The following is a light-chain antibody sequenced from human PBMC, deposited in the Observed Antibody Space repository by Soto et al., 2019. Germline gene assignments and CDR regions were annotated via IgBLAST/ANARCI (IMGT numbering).Light chain of an antibody. V-gene: IGKV3-11*01. CDR3: QHGSDWPPFT. Sequence: EIVLTQSPASLSLSPGERATLSCRASQSVNSNLAWYQHKPGQAPRLLIYDASNRATGIPARFSGSGSGTDLPLTVSSLVPEDFAVYYCQHGSDWPPFTFGQGTRLE. CDR1: QSVNSN. CDR2: DAS. J-gene: IGKJ5*01.